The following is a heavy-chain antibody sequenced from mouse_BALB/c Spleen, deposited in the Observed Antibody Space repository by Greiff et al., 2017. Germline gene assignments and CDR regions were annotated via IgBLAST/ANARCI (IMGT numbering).Heavy chain of an antibody. J-gene: IGHJ1*01. CDR2: ISDGGSYT. V-gene: IGHV5-4*02. Sequence: DVMLVESGGGLVKPGGSLKLSCAASGFTFSDYYMYWVRQTPEKRLEWVATISDGGSYTYYPDSVKGRFTISRDNAKNNLYLQMSSLKSEDTAMYYCARGPLTGYFDVWGAGTTVTVSS. CDR1: GFTFSDYY. CDR3: ARGPLTGYFDV.